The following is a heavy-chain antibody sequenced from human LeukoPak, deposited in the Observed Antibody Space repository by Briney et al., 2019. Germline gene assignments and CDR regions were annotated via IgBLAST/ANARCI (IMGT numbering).Heavy chain of an antibody. Sequence: GASVKVSCKASGYTFTSYYMHWVRQAPGQGLEWMGIINPSGGSTSYAQKFQGRVTMTRDTSTSTVYVELSSLRSEDTAVYYCARAGYCSSTSCYTVRAYYYYGMDVWGQGTTVTVS. CDR2: INPSGGST. CDR3: ARAGYCSSTSCYTVRAYYYYGMDV. V-gene: IGHV1-46*01. J-gene: IGHJ6*02. CDR1: GYTFTSYY. D-gene: IGHD2-2*02.